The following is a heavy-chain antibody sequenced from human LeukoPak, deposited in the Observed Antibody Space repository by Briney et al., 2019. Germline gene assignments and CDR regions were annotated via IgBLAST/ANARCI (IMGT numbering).Heavy chain of an antibody. D-gene: IGHD1-26*01. Sequence: PRGSLRLSCAASGFTFSSYAMHWVRQAPGKGLEWVAVISYDGSNKYYADSVKGRFTISRDNSKNTLYLQMNSLRAEDTAAYYCARAPLPRLYYFDYWGQGTLVTVSS. J-gene: IGHJ4*02. CDR3: ARAPLPRLYYFDY. V-gene: IGHV3-30*04. CDR2: ISYDGSNK. CDR1: GFTFSSYA.